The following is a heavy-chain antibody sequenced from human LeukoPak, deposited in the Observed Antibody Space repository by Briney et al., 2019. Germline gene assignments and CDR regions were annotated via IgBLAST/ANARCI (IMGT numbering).Heavy chain of an antibody. J-gene: IGHJ4*02. CDR1: GFSFSTYA. Sequence: PGGSLRLSCAASGFSFSTYAMSWVRQAPGKGLEWVAFIRYDGSNKYYADSVKGRFTISRDNSKNTLYLQMNSLRAEDTAVYYCAKDTGDIVATIFDYWGQGTLVTVSS. CDR3: AKDTGDIVATIFDY. CDR2: IRYDGSNK. D-gene: IGHD5-12*01. V-gene: IGHV3-30*02.